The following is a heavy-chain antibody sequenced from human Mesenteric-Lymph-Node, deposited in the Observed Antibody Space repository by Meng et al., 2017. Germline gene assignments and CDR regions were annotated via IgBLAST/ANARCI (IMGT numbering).Heavy chain of an antibody. CDR2: IYYTGST. CDR1: GGSLNSGDYY. Sequence: QGRLQVSGPGLVKASQTLSLTCTVSGGSLNSGDYYWSWIRQPPGKGLEWIGYIYYTGSTYYNPSLKSRVTISMDTSKNQFSLRLSSVTAADTAVYYCARNYYFDYWGQGTLVTVSS. V-gene: IGHV4-30-4*01. CDR3: ARNYYFDY. J-gene: IGHJ4*02.